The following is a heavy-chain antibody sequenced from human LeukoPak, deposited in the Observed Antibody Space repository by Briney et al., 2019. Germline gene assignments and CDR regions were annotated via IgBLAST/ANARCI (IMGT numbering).Heavy chain of an antibody. V-gene: IGHV4-59*01. J-gene: IGHJ4*02. CDR1: GGSISSYY. D-gene: IGHD3-22*01. Sequence: SETLSLTCTVSGGSISSYYWSWIRQPPGKGLEWIGYIYYSGSTNYNPSLKSRVTISVDTSKNQFSLRLSSVTAADTAVYYCARGGYYDSSGYQDYWGQGTLVTVSS. CDR2: IYYSGST. CDR3: ARGGYYDSSGYQDY.